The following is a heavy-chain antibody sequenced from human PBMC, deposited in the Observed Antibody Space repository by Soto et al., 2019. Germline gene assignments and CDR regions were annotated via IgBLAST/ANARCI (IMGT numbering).Heavy chain of an antibody. CDR2: IHYSGRT. J-gene: IGHJ6*03. CDR1: GGLINSGGYY. CDR3: ARFSPPGDYYMAV. V-gene: IGHV4-31*11. Sequence: QVQLQESGPGLVKPSQTLSLTCAVYGGLINSGGYYWTWIRQPPGRGLEWVGHIHYSGRTFYNPSLESRLVISVDTPENQVSLKLRSVTAADTAVYYCARFSPPGDYYMAVWGKGTSVTVAS.